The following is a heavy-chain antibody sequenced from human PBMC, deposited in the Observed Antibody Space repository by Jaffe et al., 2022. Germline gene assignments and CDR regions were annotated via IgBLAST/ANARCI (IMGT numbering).Heavy chain of an antibody. CDR1: GYTFTSYY. J-gene: IGHJ3*02. CDR3: ARDQGSSGSYENDAFEI. D-gene: IGHD3-10*01. CDR2: INPSGGST. Sequence: QVQLVQSGAEVKKPGASVKVSCKASGYTFTSYYMHWVRQAPGQGLEWMGIINPSGGSTSYAQKFQGRVTMTRDTSTSTVYMELSSLRSEDTAVYYCARDQGSSGSYENDAFEIWGQGTMVTVSS. V-gene: IGHV1-46*03.